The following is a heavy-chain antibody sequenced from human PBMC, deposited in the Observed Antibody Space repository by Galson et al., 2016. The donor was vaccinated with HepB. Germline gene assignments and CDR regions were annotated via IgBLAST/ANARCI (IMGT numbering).Heavy chain of an antibody. D-gene: IGHD2-21*02. CDR3: AGLLTAFFST. CDR1: GGSFSSYE. Sequence: SVKVSCKASGGSFSSYEISWVRQAPGQGLEWMGGIIPMSSRTDYAQKFQGRVTITADKSTTTVHMELSSLRSEDTAVYYCAGLLTAFFSTWGQGTLVTVSS. CDR2: IIPMSSRT. J-gene: IGHJ5*02. V-gene: IGHV1-69*06.